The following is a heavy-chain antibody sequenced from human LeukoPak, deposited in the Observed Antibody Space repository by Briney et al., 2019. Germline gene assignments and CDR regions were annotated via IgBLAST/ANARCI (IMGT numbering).Heavy chain of an antibody. V-gene: IGHV4-39*01. CDR3: ARQTGSGLFILP. D-gene: IGHD3/OR15-3a*01. CDR2: IYYSGTT. J-gene: IGHJ4*02. Sequence: PSETLSLTCTVSVDSISRSTYYWGWIRQPPGQGLEWIGSIYYSGTTYYNPSLKSRVSISVDTSKNQFSLNLSSVTAADTAVYYCARQTGSGLFILPGGQGTLVTVSS. CDR1: VDSISRSTYY.